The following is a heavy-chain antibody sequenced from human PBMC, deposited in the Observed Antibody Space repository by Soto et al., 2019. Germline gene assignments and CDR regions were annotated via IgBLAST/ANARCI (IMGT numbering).Heavy chain of an antibody. V-gene: IGHV3-7*01. CDR3: AKGSEVARQVLDY. Sequence: GGSLRLSYVASGFTFSSYWMNWVRQAPGEGLEWVANINQDESQKYYADSVKGRFSISRDNARNALYLQMNSLRVEDAAVYYCAKGSEVARQVLDYWGQGTLVTVSS. D-gene: IGHD2-15*01. CDR2: INQDESQK. CDR1: GFTFSSYW. J-gene: IGHJ4*02.